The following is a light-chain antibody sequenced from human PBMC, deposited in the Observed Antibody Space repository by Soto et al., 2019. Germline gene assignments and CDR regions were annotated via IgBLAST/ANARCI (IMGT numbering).Light chain of an antibody. CDR3: HHYGPAPWT. J-gene: IGKJ1*01. CDR1: QTVRGNY. V-gene: IGKV3-20*01. CDR2: AVS. Sequence: EIVLTQSAGTLSLSPGERATLSCRASQTVRGNYLAWFQQRPGQAPRLLIYAVSTRAAGVPDRFSGSGSGTDFSLTINRLEHEDFAMYYCHHYGPAPWTFGQGTKVEIK.